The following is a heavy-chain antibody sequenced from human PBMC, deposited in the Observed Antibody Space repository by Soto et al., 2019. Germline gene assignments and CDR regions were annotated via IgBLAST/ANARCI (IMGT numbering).Heavy chain of an antibody. V-gene: IGHV3-11*01. CDR1: GFTFSDYY. CDR2: ISSSGSTI. J-gene: IGHJ6*03. Sequence: PGGSLRLSCAASGFTFSDYYMSWIRQAPGKGLEWVSYISSSGSTIYYADSVKGRFTISRDNAKNSLYLQMNSLRAEDTAVYYCARDGERRGVTDNYYYYYYMDVWGKGTTVTVSS. CDR3: ARDGERRGVTDNYYYYYYMDV. D-gene: IGHD3-10*01.